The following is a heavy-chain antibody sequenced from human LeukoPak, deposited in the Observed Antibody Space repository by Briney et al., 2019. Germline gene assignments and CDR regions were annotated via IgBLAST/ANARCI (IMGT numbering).Heavy chain of an antibody. D-gene: IGHD2-15*01. CDR2: IIPIFGTA. CDR3: ARANCSGGSCYSEYYYGMDV. Sequence: ASVKVSCKASGGTLSSYAISWVRQAPGQGLEWMGGIIPIFGTANYAQKFQGRVTITADESTSTAYMELSSLRSEDTAVYYCARANCSGGSCYSEYYYGMDVWGKGTTVTVSS. J-gene: IGHJ6*04. CDR1: GGTLSSYA. V-gene: IGHV1-69*13.